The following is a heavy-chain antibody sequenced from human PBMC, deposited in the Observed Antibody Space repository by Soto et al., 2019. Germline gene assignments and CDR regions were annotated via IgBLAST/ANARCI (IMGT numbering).Heavy chain of an antibody. CDR2: IIPIFGTP. J-gene: IGHJ6*02. Sequence: QVQLMQSGAEVRKPGSSVTVSCKASGGTFTSNPISWVRQAPGQGLEWMGGIIPIFGTPHYARKVLDRVTLTADRSTHTAFMELTSLTSDDPAVYYCARDLSAVKRLESFKYYRMDIWGQGTTVTVS. V-gene: IGHV1-69*06. D-gene: IGHD4-17*01. CDR3: ARDLSAVKRLESFKYYRMDI. CDR1: GGTFTSNP.